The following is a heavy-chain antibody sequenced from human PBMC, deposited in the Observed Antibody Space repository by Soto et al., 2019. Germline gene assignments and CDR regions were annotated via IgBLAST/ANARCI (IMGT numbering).Heavy chain of an antibody. V-gene: IGHV1-69*01. CDR1: GGTFSSYA. CDR3: VRATIDYYDSSGDQTAYWYFDL. J-gene: IGHJ2*01. CDR2: IIPIFGTA. D-gene: IGHD3-22*01. Sequence: QVQLVQSGAEVKKPGSSVKVSCKASGGTFSSYAISWVRQAPGQGLEWMGGIIPIFGTANYAQKFQGRVTITADESTSTAFMELSSLRSEDTAVYYCVRATIDYYDSSGDQTAYWYFDLWGRGTLVTVSS.